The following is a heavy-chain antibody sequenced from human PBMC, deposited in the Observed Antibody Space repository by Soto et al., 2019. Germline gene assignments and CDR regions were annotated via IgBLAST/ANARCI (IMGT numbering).Heavy chain of an antibody. CDR1: GFTFSSYW. Sequence: GGSLRLSCAASGFTFSSYWMSWVRQAPGKGLEWVANIKQDGSEKYYVDSVKGRFTISRDNAKNSLYLQMNSLRAEDTAVYYCARVPEYSSSFFFDDWGQGTLVTVSS. CDR3: ARVPEYSSSFFFDD. D-gene: IGHD6-13*01. J-gene: IGHJ4*02. V-gene: IGHV3-7*01. CDR2: IKQDGSEK.